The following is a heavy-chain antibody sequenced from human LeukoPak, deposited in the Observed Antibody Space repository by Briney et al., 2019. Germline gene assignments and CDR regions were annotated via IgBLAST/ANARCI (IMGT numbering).Heavy chain of an antibody. V-gene: IGHV3-30*04. D-gene: IGHD2-2*02. CDR1: GFTFTSFA. CDR2: ISYDGSKI. J-gene: IGHJ6*02. Sequence: PGTSLRLSCAASGFTFTSFAMHWVRQVRQAPGKGLEWVAVISYDGSKIYYANSVKGRFTISRDNSKNTLYLQMNSLRAEDTAVYYCAKDSDPYCSSTSCYRAFYYYYGMDVWGQGTTVTVSS. CDR3: AKDSDPYCSSTSCYRAFYYYYGMDV.